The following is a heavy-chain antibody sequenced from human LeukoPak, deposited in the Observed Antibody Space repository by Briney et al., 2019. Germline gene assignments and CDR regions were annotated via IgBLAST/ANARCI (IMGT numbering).Heavy chain of an antibody. CDR3: ARGPNYDSSGYAFDI. V-gene: IGHV4-59*01. Sequence: PSETLSLTCTVSGGSISSYYWSWIRQPPGKGLEWIGYIYYSGSTNYNPSLKSRVTISVDTSKNQFSLKLTSVTAADTAVYYCARGPNYDSSGYAFDIWGQGTMVTVSS. CDR2: IYYSGST. D-gene: IGHD3-22*01. J-gene: IGHJ3*02. CDR1: GGSISSYY.